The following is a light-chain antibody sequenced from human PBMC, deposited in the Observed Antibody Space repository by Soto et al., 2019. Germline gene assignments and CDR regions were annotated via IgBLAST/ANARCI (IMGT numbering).Light chain of an antibody. CDR2: DVS. J-gene: IGKJ1*01. Sequence: DIQMTQSPSTRSASVGDRVTITCRASQSISSWLAWYQQKPGKAPKFLIYDVSTLESGVPSRFSGSGSGTEFTLTISSLQPDDFATYYCQQYYSYSWTFGQGTKVEIK. CDR1: QSISSW. CDR3: QQYYSYSWT. V-gene: IGKV1-5*01.